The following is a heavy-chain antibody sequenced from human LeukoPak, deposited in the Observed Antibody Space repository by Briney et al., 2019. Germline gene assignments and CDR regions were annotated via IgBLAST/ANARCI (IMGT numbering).Heavy chain of an antibody. D-gene: IGHD6-13*01. Sequence: PGRSLRLSCAASGFTFSSHDMHWVRQAPGKGLEWVANIKQDGSEKYYVDSVKGRFTISRDNAKNSLYLQMNSLRAEDTAVYYCGRARSSSSYYYYMDVWGKGTTVTVSS. CDR1: GFTFSSHD. V-gene: IGHV3-7*01. J-gene: IGHJ6*03. CDR2: IKQDGSEK. CDR3: GRARSSSSYYYYMDV.